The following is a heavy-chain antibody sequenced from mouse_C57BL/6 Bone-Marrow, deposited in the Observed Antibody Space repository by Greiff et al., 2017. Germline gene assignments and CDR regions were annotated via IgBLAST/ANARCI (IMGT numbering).Heavy chain of an antibody. J-gene: IGHJ1*03. CDR2: IHPSDSDT. Sequence: VQLQQPGAELVKPGASVKVSCKASGYTFTSYWMHWVKQRPGQGLEWIGRIHPSDSDTNYNQKFKGKATLPVDKSSSTAYMQHSSRTSEDSAVYYCARRGNYYWDCDVWGTGTTVTVSS. V-gene: IGHV1-74*01. CDR3: ARRGNYYWDCDV. D-gene: IGHD2-1*01. CDR1: GYTFTSYW.